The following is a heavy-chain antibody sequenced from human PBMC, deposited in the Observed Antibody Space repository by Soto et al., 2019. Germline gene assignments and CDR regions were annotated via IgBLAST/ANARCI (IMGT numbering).Heavy chain of an antibody. J-gene: IGHJ4*02. CDR1: GFSLTTGGVG. Sequence: QITLKESGPTLVKPTQTLTLTCNFSGFSLTTGGVGVGWVRQPPGGALEWHSLIYWDDDERYSPSLKTRLTVTKDPSRNQVDLIMTNMDPVDTATYCCAHSRNLITQDAQVGDFDYWGQGILVTVSS. V-gene: IGHV2-5*02. D-gene: IGHD3-10*01. CDR3: AHSRNLITQDAQVGDFDY. CDR2: IYWDDDE.